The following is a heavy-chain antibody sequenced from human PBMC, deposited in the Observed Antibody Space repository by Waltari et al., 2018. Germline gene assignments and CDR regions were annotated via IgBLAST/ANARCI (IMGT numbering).Heavy chain of an antibody. CDR3: ARHMVQGAMDV. CDR1: GFTFSRFW. CDR2: IKQDGSEK. V-gene: IGHV3-7*01. Sequence: EVQLVESGGGWVQPGGSLRPPCAASGFTFSRFWMSWVRQAPGKGVEWVANIKQDGSEKYYVDAVKGRFTISRDNAKNSLYLQMNSLRAEDTAVYYCARHMVQGAMDVWGKGTTVTVSS. J-gene: IGHJ6*04. D-gene: IGHD3-10*01.